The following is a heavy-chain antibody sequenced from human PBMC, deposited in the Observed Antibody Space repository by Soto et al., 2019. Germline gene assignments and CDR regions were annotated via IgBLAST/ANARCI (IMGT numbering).Heavy chain of an antibody. CDR1: GFTFSSYG. CDR3: AKDGFYCSGGSCYRVDYYYYGMDV. J-gene: IGHJ6*02. Sequence: QVQLVESGGGVVQPGRSLRLSCAASGFTFSSYGMHWVRQAPGKGLEWVAVISYDGSNKYYADTVKGRFTISRDNSKNTLYLQMNSLRAEDTAVYYCAKDGFYCSGGSCYRVDYYYYGMDVWGQGTTVTVSS. CDR2: ISYDGSNK. V-gene: IGHV3-30*18. D-gene: IGHD2-15*01.